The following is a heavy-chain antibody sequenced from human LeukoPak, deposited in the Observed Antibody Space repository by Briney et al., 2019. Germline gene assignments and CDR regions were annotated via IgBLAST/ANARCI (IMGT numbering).Heavy chain of an antibody. CDR2: IIPIFGTA. D-gene: IGHD3-16*01. V-gene: IGHV1-69*05. J-gene: IGHJ5*02. CDR1: GGTFSSYA. CDR3: ARDRPGRITFALNWFDP. Sequence: GASVKVSCKASGGTFSSYAISWVRQAPGQGLEWMGRIIPIFGTANYAQKFQGRVTITTDESTSTACMELSSLRSEDTAVYYCARDRPGRITFALNWFDPWGQGTLVTVSS.